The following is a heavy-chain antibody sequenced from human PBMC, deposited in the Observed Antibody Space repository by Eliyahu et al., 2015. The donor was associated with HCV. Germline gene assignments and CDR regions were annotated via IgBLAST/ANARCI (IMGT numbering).Heavy chain of an antibody. CDR2: IYWXDDK. D-gene: IGHD3-10*01. V-gene: IGHV2-5*01. J-gene: IGHJ6*02. CDR1: GFSLSXSGVG. Sequence: QITLKESGPTLVKPTQTLTLTCTFSGFSLSXSGVGVGWIRQPPGKALEWLXLIYWXDDKRYSPSLKSRLXITKDTSKNQVVLTMTNMDPVDTATYYCAHTSGSGSWDYYYYGMDVWGQGTTVTVSS. CDR3: AHTSGSGSWDYYYYGMDV.